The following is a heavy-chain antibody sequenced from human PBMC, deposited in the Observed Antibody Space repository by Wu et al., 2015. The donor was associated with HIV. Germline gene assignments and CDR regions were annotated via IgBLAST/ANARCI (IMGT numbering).Heavy chain of an antibody. V-gene: IGHV1-46*01. CDR3: ARDRRIAAAGTGFDP. J-gene: IGHJ5*02. CDR1: GYTFTSYY. Sequence: QVQLVQSGAEVKKPGASLKVSCKASGYTFTSYYMHWVRQAPGQGLEWMGIINPSGGSTSYAQKFQGRVTMTRDTSTSTVYMELSSLRSEDTAVYYCARDRRIAAAGTGFDPWGQGTLVTVSS. CDR2: INPSGGST. D-gene: IGHD6-13*01.